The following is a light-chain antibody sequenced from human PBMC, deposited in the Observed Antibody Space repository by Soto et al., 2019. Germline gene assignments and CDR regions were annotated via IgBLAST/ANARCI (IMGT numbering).Light chain of an antibody. CDR3: CLYVGATTYV. CDR2: EGH. CDR1: SGYVGTYSL. J-gene: IGLJ1*01. V-gene: IGLV2-23*01. Sequence: QSALAQLASVSGSPGQSITISCTGASGYVGTYSLVSWYQQHPGKAPKVVIYEGHKRPSGVPDRFSGSTSVNTASLTISGLQTDDEADYYCCLYVGATTYVFGTGTKVTVL.